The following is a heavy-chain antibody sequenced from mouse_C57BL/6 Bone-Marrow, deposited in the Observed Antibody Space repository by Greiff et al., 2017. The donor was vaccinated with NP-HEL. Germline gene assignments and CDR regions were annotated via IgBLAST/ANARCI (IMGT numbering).Heavy chain of an antibody. D-gene: IGHD2-5*01. V-gene: IGHV1-82*01. CDR1: GYAFSSSW. CDR2: IYPGDGDT. CDR3: ARSGKLSNYFAY. Sequence: QVQLKESGPELVKPGASVKISCKASGYAFSSSWMNWVKQRPGKGLEWIGRIYPGDGDTNYNGKFKGKATLTADKTSSTAYMQLSSLTSEDSAVYVCARSGKLSNYFAYWGQGTLVTVSA. J-gene: IGHJ3*01.